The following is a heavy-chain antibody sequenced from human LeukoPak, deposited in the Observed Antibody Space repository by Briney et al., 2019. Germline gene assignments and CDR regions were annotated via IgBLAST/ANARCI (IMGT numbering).Heavy chain of an antibody. D-gene: IGHD3-22*01. J-gene: IGHJ4*02. CDR1: GDSINSLDL. V-gene: IGHV4-4*02. Sequence: SETLSLTCTVSGDSINSLDLWSWVRQPPEKGLEWIGEMYLSGTTHSNPSVKSRVTISIDKSKNQFFLNLSSVTAADTAVYYCAGLAGRYSSGLYYYNFDYWGQGTLVTVSS. CDR3: AGLAGRYSSGLYYYNFDY. CDR2: MYLSGTT.